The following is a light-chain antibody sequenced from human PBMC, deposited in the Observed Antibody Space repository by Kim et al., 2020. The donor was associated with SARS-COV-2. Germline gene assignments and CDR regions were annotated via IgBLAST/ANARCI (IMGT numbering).Light chain of an antibody. V-gene: IGLV10-54*04. CDR1: SNNVGYEG. CDR3: SAWDSSLSAWV. Sequence: QNATLPCTGNSNNVGYEGAAWLQQHQGHPPKLLTYRNNNRPSGISDRFSASRSGNTASLTISGLQPEDETDYYCSAWDSSLSAWVFGGGTQLTVL. CDR2: RNN. J-gene: IGLJ3*02.